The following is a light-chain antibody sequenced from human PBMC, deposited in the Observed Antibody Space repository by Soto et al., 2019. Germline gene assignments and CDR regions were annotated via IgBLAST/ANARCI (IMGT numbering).Light chain of an antibody. J-gene: IGLJ2*01. Sequence: QSALTQPASVSGSPGQSITISCTGTSSDVGRYKIVSWYQQNPGKAPRLMMYEVSKRPSGVSNRFSGSKSGNTASLTISRLQTEDEAIYFCSCSTSTSTLMIFGGGTKLTVL. V-gene: IGLV2-14*01. CDR2: EVS. CDR3: SCSTSTSTLMI. CDR1: SSDVGRYKI.